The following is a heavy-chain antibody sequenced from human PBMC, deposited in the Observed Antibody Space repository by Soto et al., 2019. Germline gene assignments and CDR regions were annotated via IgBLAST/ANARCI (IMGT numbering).Heavy chain of an antibody. J-gene: IGHJ6*02. Sequence: EVQLLESGGGLVQPGGSLRLSCAASGFTFSSYAMSWVRQAPGKGLEWVSAISGSGGSTYYADSVKGRFTISRDNSKNTLYLQMNSLRAEDTAVYYCAKQYYYDSSGYYYPLGMDVWGQGTTVTVSS. V-gene: IGHV3-23*01. CDR2: ISGSGGST. D-gene: IGHD3-22*01. CDR3: AKQYYYDSSGYYYPLGMDV. CDR1: GFTFSSYA.